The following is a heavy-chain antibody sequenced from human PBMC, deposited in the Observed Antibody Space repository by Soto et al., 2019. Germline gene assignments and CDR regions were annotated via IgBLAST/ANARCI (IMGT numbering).Heavy chain of an antibody. Sequence: QVQLVKSGAEVKKPGASVKVSCKASGYTFTKYSMQWVRQAPGHRLEWMGWINAGTGNTRCSQKFQDRVTITRDTSASTAYMELSSLTSEDTALYYCAREAFGSGSYPLDYWGQGTLVTVSS. J-gene: IGHJ4*02. CDR1: GYTFTKYS. V-gene: IGHV1-3*01. D-gene: IGHD3-10*01. CDR2: INAGTGNT. CDR3: AREAFGSGSYPLDY.